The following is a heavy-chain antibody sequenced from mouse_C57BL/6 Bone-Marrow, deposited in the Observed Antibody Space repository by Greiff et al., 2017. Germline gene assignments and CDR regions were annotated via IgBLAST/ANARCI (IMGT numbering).Heavy chain of an antibody. J-gene: IGHJ2*01. CDR1: GYTFTSYG. CDR2: IYPRSGNT. Sequence: QVQLQQSGAELARPGASVKLSCKASGYTFTSYGISWVKQRTGQGLEWIGEIYPRSGNTYYNEKFKGKATLTADKSSSTAYMELRSLTSADSAVYFCARHWDDHYFDYWGQGSTLTVSS. D-gene: IGHD4-1*01. V-gene: IGHV1-81*01. CDR3: ARHWDDHYFDY.